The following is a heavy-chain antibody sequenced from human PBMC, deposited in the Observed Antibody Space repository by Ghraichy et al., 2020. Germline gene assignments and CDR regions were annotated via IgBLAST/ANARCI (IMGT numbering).Heavy chain of an antibody. V-gene: IGHV3-21*01. J-gene: IGHJ4*02. Sequence: GGSLRRSCAASGFTFSSYSMNWVRQAPGKGLEWVSSISSSSSYIYYADSVKGRFTISRDNAKNSLYLQMNSLRAEDTAVYYCARDAGRTKIAVAGTVFDYWGQGTLVTVSS. CDR1: GFTFSSYS. CDR3: ARDAGRTKIAVAGTVFDY. CDR2: ISSSSSYI. D-gene: IGHD6-19*01.